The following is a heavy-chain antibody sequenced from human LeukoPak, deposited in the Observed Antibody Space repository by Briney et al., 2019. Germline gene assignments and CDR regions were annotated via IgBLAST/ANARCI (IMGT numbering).Heavy chain of an antibody. CDR1: GDSVSSNSAA. J-gene: IGHJ3*02. V-gene: IGHV6-1*01. Sequence: SQTLSLTCAISGDSVSSNSAAWNWIRQSPSRGLEWLGRTYYRSKWYNGYAVSVKSRITINPDTSKNQFSLQLNSVTPEDTAVYYCATSSSQKGAFDIWGQGTMVTVPS. CDR3: ATSSSQKGAFDI. CDR2: TYYRSKWYN. D-gene: IGHD6-13*01.